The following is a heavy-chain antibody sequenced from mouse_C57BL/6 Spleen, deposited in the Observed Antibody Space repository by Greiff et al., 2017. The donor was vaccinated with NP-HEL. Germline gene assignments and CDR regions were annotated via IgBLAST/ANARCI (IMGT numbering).Heavy chain of an antibody. CDR2: ISDGGSYT. CDR3: AKERSYGDYYAMDY. D-gene: IGHD1-1*02. CDR1: GFTFSSYA. J-gene: IGHJ4*01. V-gene: IGHV5-4*01. Sequence: EVMLVESGGGLVKPGGSLKLSCAASGFTFSSYAMSWVRQTPEKRLEWVATISDGGSYTYYPDNVKGRFTISRDNAKNNLYLQMSHLKSEDTAMYYCAKERSYGDYYAMDYWGQGTSATVSS.